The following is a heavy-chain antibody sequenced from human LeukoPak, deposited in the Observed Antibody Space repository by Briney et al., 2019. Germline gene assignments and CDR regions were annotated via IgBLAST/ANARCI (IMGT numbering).Heavy chain of an antibody. CDR3: ARGGSGYDSFYYYRMDV. Sequence: TDTLSLTCTVSGGSISSYYWSWIRQPPGKGLEWIGYLYDSGSTNYNPSLKSRVTISVDTSKNQFSLKLSSVTAADTAVYYCARGGSGYDSFYYYRMDVWGQGTTVNVPS. D-gene: IGHD5-12*01. CDR2: LYDSGST. V-gene: IGHV4-59*07. J-gene: IGHJ6*02. CDR1: GGSISSYY.